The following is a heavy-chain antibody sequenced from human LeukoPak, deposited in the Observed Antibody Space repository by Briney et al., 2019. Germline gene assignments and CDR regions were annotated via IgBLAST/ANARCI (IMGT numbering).Heavy chain of an antibody. CDR3: ARGRRGSYFQDY. CDR2: MWFGGTT. J-gene: IGHJ4*02. CDR1: GDSISSCDSY. Sequence: PSETLSLTCTVSGDSISSCDSYWGWIRQPPGKGLEWIGSMWFGGTTSYNPSLKSRVTISVDTSKNQFSLKLSSVTAADTAVYYCARGRRGSYFQDYWGQGTLVTVSS. D-gene: IGHD1-26*01. V-gene: IGHV4-39*07.